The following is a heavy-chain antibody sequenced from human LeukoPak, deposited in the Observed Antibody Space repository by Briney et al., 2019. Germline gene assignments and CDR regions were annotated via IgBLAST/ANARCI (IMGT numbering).Heavy chain of an antibody. D-gene: IGHD2-21*02. CDR3: ARAICGGDCYPPDY. Sequence: GGSLRLSCAASGFTFSSYAMHWVRQAPGKGLEYVSAISSNGGSTYYANSVKGRFTISRDNSKNTLYLQMGSLRVEDMAVYYCARAICGGDCYPPDYWGQGTLVTVSS. V-gene: IGHV3-64*01. CDR1: GFTFSSYA. CDR2: ISSNGGST. J-gene: IGHJ4*02.